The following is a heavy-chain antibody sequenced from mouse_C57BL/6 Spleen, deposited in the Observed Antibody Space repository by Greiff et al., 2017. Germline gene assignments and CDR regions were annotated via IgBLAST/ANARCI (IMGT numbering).Heavy chain of an antibody. CDR1: GFTFSDYG. CDR2: ISSGSSTI. V-gene: IGHV5-17*01. CDR3: ARGDGAMDY. D-gene: IGHD2-3*01. J-gene: IGHJ4*01. Sequence: EVKVEESGGGLVKPGGSLKLSCAASGFTFSDYGMHWVRQAPEKGLEWVAYISSGSSTIYYADTVKGRLTISRDNAKNTLFLQMTSLRSEDTAMDYCARGDGAMDYWGQGTSVTVSS.